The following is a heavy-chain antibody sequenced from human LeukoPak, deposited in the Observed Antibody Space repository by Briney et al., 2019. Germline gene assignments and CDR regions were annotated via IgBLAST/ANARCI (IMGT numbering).Heavy chain of an antibody. V-gene: IGHV3-48*03. J-gene: IGHJ4*02. CDR1: GFTFSSYE. D-gene: IGHD1-26*01. Sequence: QPGGSLRLSCAASGFTFSSYEMNWVRQAPGKGLEWVSYISSSGSTIYYADSVKGRFTISRDNAKNSLYPQMNSLRAEDTAVYYCAREGQWDLFDYWGQGTLVTVSS. CDR3: AREGQWDLFDY. CDR2: ISSSGSTI.